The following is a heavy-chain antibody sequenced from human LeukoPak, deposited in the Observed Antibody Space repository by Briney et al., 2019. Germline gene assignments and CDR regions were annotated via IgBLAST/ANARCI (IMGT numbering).Heavy chain of an antibody. CDR1: GYSFTRYW. Sequence: GESLKISCKGSGYSFTRYWIGWVRQMPGKGLEWMGIIYPGDSDTRYSPPFQGQVTISADKSINTAYLQWSSLQASDSAMYYCARRYDGREKTLDYWGQGTLVTVSS. J-gene: IGHJ4*02. CDR2: IYPGDSDT. V-gene: IGHV5-51*01. D-gene: IGHD3-22*01. CDR3: ARRYDGREKTLDY.